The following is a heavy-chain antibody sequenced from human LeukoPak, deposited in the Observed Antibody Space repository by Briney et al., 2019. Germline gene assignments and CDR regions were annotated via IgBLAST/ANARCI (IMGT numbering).Heavy chain of an antibody. CDR2: IDGDASGT. V-gene: IGHV3-74*01. J-gene: IGHJ4*02. CDR3: ATVFDY. Sequence: GGSLRLSCAASGLTFSNHWMHWVRQAPGKGLVWVSRIDGDASGTSYADSVKGRFTISRDNAKNTSYLQMDSLRAEDSAVYYCATVFDYWGQGTLVTVSS. CDR1: GLTFSNHW. D-gene: IGHD4-17*01.